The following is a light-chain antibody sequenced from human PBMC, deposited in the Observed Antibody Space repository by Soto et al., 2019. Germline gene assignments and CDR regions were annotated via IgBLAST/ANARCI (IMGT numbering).Light chain of an antibody. CDR2: GAS. CDR1: QSVSSSY. Sequence: EIVLTQYPGTLSLSPGERATLSCRASQSVSSSYLAWYQQKPGQAPRLLIYGASSRATGIPDRFSGSGSGTDFTLTISRLEPEDFAVYYCQQYGSSPTTFGQGTKV. CDR3: QQYGSSPTT. J-gene: IGKJ1*01. V-gene: IGKV3-20*01.